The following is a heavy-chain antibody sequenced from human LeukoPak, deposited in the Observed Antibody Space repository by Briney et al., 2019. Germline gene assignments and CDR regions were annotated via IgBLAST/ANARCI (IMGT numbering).Heavy chain of an antibody. CDR3: AREGVVTADY. CDR1: GGSISSGSYY. J-gene: IGHJ4*02. CDR2: IYTSGST. V-gene: IGHV4-61*02. D-gene: IGHD3-22*01. Sequence: SQTLSLTCTVSGGSISSGSYYWSWIRQPAGKGLEWIGRIYTSGSTNYNPSLKSRVTISVDTSKNQFSLKLSSVTAADTAVYYCAREGVVTADYCGQGTLVTVSS.